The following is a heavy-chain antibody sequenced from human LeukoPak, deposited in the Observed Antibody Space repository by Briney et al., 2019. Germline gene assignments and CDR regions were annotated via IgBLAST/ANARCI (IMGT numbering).Heavy chain of an antibody. CDR1: GGSISSSSYY. D-gene: IGHD3-10*01. Sequence: SETLSLTCTVSGGSISSSSYYWGWIRQPPGKGLEWIGSIYYSGSTYYNPSPKSRVTISVDTSKNQFSLKLSSVTAAATAVYYCARHGLWFGELLFDYWGQGTLVTVSS. CDR2: IYYSGST. CDR3: ARHGLWFGELLFDY. V-gene: IGHV4-39*01. J-gene: IGHJ4*02.